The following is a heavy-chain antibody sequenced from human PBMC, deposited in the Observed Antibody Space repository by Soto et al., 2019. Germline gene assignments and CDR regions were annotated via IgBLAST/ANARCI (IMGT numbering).Heavy chain of an antibody. CDR1: GGSISSSSYD. CDR2: IYYSGST. V-gene: IGHV4-39*01. J-gene: IGHJ5*02. CDR3: ARHAMIQTINWFDP. Sequence: SETLSLTCTVSGGSISSSSYDWGWIRQPPGKGLEWIGSIYYSGSTYYNPSLKSRVTISVDTSKNQFSLKLSSVTAADTAVYYCARHAMIQTINWFDPWGQGTLVTVSS. D-gene: IGHD3-16*01.